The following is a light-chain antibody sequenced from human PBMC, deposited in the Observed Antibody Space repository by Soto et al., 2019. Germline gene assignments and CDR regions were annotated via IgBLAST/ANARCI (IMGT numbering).Light chain of an antibody. Sequence: EIQMTQSPSTLSASVGDRVTITCRASQSISGWLAWYQQKPGKAPRLLIYKASNLQSGVPSRFSGSGSGTEFTLTIDNLQPDDYATYYCQEYNSHSRYTFGQGTRL. CDR3: QEYNSHSRYT. J-gene: IGKJ2*01. CDR1: QSISGW. CDR2: KAS. V-gene: IGKV1-5*03.